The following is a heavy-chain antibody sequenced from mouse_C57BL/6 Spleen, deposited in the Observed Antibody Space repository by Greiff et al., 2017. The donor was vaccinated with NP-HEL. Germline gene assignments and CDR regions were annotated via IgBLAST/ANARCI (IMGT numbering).Heavy chain of an antibody. CDR3: ARSGIYDGYYDY. V-gene: IGHV1-72*01. D-gene: IGHD2-3*01. J-gene: IGHJ2*01. Sequence: QVQLQQPGAELVKPGASVKLSCKASGYTFTSYWMHWVKPRPGRGLEWIGRIDPTSGGTKYNEKFKSKATLSVDKPSSTAYMQLSSLTSEDSAVYYCARSGIYDGYYDYWGQGTTLTVSS. CDR2: IDPTSGGT. CDR1: GYTFTSYW.